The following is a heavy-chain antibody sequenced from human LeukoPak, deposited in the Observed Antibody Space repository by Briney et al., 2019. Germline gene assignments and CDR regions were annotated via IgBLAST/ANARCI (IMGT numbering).Heavy chain of an antibody. CDR1: GFTFSDYA. D-gene: IGHD6-19*01. V-gene: IGHV3-23*01. CDR3: AKGASSGWLLYWFDP. J-gene: IGHJ5*02. CDR2: INGSGAST. Sequence: PGGSLRLSCAASGFTFSDYAMTWVRQAPGKGLQWVSGINGSGASTYYGDSVKGRFIISRDNSKNTLYLQIDSLRAEDTAVYYCAKGASSGWLLYWFDPWGQGTLVTVSS.